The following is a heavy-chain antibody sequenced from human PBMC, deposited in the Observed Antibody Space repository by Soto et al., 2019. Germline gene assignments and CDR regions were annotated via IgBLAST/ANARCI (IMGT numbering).Heavy chain of an antibody. D-gene: IGHD1-26*01. J-gene: IGHJ4*02. CDR1: GFTFSSYA. Sequence: LRLSCAASGFTFSSYAMCWVRQGPGKGLEWVAVVSIGGSTHYADSVRGRFTISRDNSKNTLSLQMNSLTAEDTAVYFCAKRRVSGGHFDSWGRGALVTVSS. CDR2: VSIGGST. CDR3: AKRRVSGGHFDS. V-gene: IGHV3-23*01.